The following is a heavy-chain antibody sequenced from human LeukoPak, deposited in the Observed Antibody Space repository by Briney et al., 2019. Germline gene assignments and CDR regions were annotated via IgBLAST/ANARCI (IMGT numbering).Heavy chain of an antibody. V-gene: IGHV3-30*03. Sequence: PGRSLRLSCAASGFTFSSYGMHWVRQAPGKGLEWVAVISYDGSNKYYADSVKGRFTISRDNSKNTLYLQMNSLRAEDTAVYYCAREEEDIVVVPAAQGYYYYGMDVWGQGTTVTVSS. CDR3: AREEEDIVVVPAAQGYYYYGMDV. CDR1: GFTFSSYG. D-gene: IGHD2-2*01. CDR2: ISYDGSNK. J-gene: IGHJ6*02.